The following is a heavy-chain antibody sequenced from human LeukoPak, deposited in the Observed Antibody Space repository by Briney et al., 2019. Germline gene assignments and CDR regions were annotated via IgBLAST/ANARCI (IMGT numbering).Heavy chain of an antibody. J-gene: IGHJ4*02. Sequence: SETLSLTCTVSGASISSYYWSWIRQPPGKGLEWIGSIYYSGSTYYNPSLKSRVTISVDTSKNQFSLKLSSVTAADAAVYYCAREDDSSGYYQALIDYWGQGTLVTVSS. CDR1: GASISSYY. CDR3: AREDDSSGYYQALIDY. CDR2: IYYSGST. D-gene: IGHD3-22*01. V-gene: IGHV4-39*07.